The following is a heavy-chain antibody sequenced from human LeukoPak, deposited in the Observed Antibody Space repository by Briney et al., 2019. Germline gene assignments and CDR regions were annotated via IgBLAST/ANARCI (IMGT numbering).Heavy chain of an antibody. CDR3: ARLRGDSSAYYQPRAGFDV. V-gene: IGHV3-21*01. CDR1: GFTFSSYE. Sequence: PGGSLRLSCAASGFTFSSYEMNWVRQAPGKGLEWVSSISSSGRYILYADSVKGRFTISRDNARNLLSLQMNSLRGDDTAVYYCARLRGDSSAYYQPRAGFDVWGQGTMVTVSS. J-gene: IGHJ3*01. D-gene: IGHD3-22*01. CDR2: ISSSGRYI.